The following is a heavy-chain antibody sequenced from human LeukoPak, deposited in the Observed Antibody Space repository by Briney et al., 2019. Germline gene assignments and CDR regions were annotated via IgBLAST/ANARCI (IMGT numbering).Heavy chain of an antibody. CDR3: ARDFAVVTG. V-gene: IGHV3-48*04. D-gene: IGHD4-23*01. CDR2: ISSSSSTI. CDR1: GFTFSSYS. Sequence: GGSLRLSCAASGFTFSSYSMNWVRQAPGKGLEWVSYISSSSSTIYYADPVRGRFTISRDNAKNSLYLQMNSLRAEDTAVYYCARDFAVVTGWGQGTLVTVSS. J-gene: IGHJ4*02.